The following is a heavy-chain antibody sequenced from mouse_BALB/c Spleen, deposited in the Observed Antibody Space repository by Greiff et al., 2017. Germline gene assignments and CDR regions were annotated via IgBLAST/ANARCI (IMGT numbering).Heavy chain of an antibody. CDR3: TIYDGYYNWYFDV. D-gene: IGHD2-3*01. J-gene: IGHJ1*01. V-gene: IGHV1S56*01. Sequence: VQLHQSGPELVKPGALVKISCKASGYTFTSYDINWVKQRPGQGLEWIGWIYPGDGSTKYNEKFKGKATLTADKSSSTAYMQLSSLTSEDSAVYYCTIYDGYYNWYFDVWGAGTTVTVSS. CDR1: GYTFTSYD. CDR2: IYPGDGST.